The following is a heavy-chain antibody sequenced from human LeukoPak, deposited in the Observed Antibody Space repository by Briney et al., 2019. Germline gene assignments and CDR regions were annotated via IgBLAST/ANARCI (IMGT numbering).Heavy chain of an antibody. D-gene: IGHD1-1*01. J-gene: IGHJ3*01. CDR2: ISYDGSNK. CDR3: AKDDDST. Sequence: GGSLRLSCAASGFTFSSYGMHWVRQAPGKGLEWVAVISYDGSNKYYADSVKGRFTISRDNSKNTLYLQMNSLRAEDTAVYYCAKDDDSTWGQGTMVTVSS. CDR1: GFTFSSYG. V-gene: IGHV3-30*18.